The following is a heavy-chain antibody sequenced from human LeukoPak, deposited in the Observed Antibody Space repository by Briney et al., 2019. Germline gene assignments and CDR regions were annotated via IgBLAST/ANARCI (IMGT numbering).Heavy chain of an antibody. CDR1: GGSISSSSYY. D-gene: IGHD2-15*01. J-gene: IGHJ4*02. CDR3: ARHQVVVAAFDY. V-gene: IGHV4-39*01. CDR2: IYYSGST. Sequence: SETLSLTCTVSGGSISSSSYYWGWIRQPPGKGLEWIGSIYYSGSTYYNPSLESRVTISVDTSKNQFSLKLSSVTAADTAVYYCARHQVVVAAFDYGGQGTLVTVSS.